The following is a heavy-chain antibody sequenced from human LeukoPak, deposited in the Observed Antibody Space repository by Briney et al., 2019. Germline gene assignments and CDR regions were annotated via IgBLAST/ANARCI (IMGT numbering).Heavy chain of an antibody. J-gene: IGHJ3*02. V-gene: IGHV4-34*01. D-gene: IGHD4-17*01. CDR1: GGSFSGYY. CDR2: INHSGST. CDR3: ARVSSTVTRFHAFDI. Sequence: SETLSLTCAVYGGSFSGYYWSWIRQPPGKGLEWIGEINHSGSTNYNPSLKSRVTISVDTSKNQFSLKLSSVTAADTAVYYCARVSSTVTRFHAFDIWGQGTMVTVSS.